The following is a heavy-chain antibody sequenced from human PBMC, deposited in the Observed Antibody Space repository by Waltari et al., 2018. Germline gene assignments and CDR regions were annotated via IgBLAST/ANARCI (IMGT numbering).Heavy chain of an antibody. D-gene: IGHD3-16*01. CDR3: ATRGGHXXTWDFDY. Sequence: EVQLLESGGGXVQPGGSLRLXCAASXFTFKXFAMVWVRQAPGKGLEGVSAIDGSGGGPXYADSVKGRFTIXRDXSKXTXYXQMNSLRVXXTALXYCATRGGHXXTWDFDYXGQGTLITVXT. CDR2: IDGSGGGP. CDR1: XFTFKXFA. J-gene: IGHJ4*02. V-gene: IGHV3-23*01.